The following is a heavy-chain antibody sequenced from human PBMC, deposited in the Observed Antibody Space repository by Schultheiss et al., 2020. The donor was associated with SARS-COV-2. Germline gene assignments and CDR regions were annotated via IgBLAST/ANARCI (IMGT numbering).Heavy chain of an antibody. J-gene: IGHJ6*02. Sequence: GSLRLSCAVSGGSISSSNWWSWVRQPPGKGLEWIGEIYHSWSTNYNPSLKSRVTISVDKSKNQFSLKLSSVTAADTAVYYCARDYSSGSRYYYGMDVWGQGTTVTVSS. V-gene: IGHV4-4*02. D-gene: IGHD6-19*01. CDR1: GGSISSSNW. CDR2: IYHSWST. CDR3: ARDYSSGSRYYYGMDV.